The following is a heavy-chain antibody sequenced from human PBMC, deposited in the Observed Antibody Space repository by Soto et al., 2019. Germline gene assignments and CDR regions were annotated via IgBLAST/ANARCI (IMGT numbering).Heavy chain of an antibody. J-gene: IGHJ4*02. CDR1: GFTFSSYA. D-gene: IGHD5-12*01. CDR3: AKLRVATTLSFEDFDY. Sequence: EVQLLESGGGLVQPGGSLRLSCAASGFTFSSYAMSWVRQAPGKGLEWVSAISGSGGSTYYADSVKGRFTISRDNSKNTLYLQMNSLRAEDTAVYYCAKLRVATTLSFEDFDYWGQGTLVTVSS. V-gene: IGHV3-23*01. CDR2: ISGSGGST.